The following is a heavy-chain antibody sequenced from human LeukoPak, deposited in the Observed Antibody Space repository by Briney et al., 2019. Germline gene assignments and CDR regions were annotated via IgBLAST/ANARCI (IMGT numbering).Heavy chain of an antibody. CDR2: IGTAGDT. J-gene: IGHJ4*02. CDR3: ARGDFWSGSSDY. D-gene: IGHD3-3*01. V-gene: IGHV3-13*01. Sequence: GGSLRLSCAASGFTLSTYDMHWVRQATGKGLEWVSGIGTAGDTYYSGSVKGRFTISRENAKNSLYLQMNSLRAGDTAVYYCARGDFWSGSSDYWGQGTLVTVSS. CDR1: GFTLSTYD.